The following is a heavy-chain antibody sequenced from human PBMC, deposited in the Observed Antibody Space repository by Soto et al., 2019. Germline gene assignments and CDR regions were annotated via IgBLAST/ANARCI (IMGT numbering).Heavy chain of an antibody. CDR2: ISAAGDP. CDR1: GFTFRNYD. CDR3: ARTDRDFYGLDV. J-gene: IGHJ6*02. Sequence: EVQLVESGGGLVQPGGSLRLSCEASGFTFRNYDMHWVRQGTGKGLEWVSGISAAGDPDYADSVERRFTISRENAQNSFFLQMNSLRVADTAVNYCARTDRDFYGLDVWGQGTTVIVSS. V-gene: IGHV3-13*05.